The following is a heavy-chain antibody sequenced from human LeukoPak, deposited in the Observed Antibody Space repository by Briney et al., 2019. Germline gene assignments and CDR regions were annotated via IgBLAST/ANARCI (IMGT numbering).Heavy chain of an antibody. CDR3: ARVAYSSSWRGLDWFDP. CDR2: IYHSGST. J-gene: IGHJ5*02. V-gene: IGHV4-30-2*01. CDR1: GGSISSGGYS. Sequence: SQTLSLTCAVSGGSISSGGYSWSWTRQPPGKGLEWIGYIYHSGSTYYDPSLKSRVTISVDRSKNQFSLKLSSVAAADTAVYYCARVAYSSSWRGLDWFDPWGQGTLVTVSS. D-gene: IGHD6-13*01.